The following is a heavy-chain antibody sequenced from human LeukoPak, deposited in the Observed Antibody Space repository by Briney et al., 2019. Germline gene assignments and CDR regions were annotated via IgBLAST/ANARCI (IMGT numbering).Heavy chain of an antibody. J-gene: IGHJ4*02. CDR1: GGTFSSYA. D-gene: IGHD6-19*01. V-gene: IGHV1-69*01. CDR3: AREIEGYSSGWYFDY. Sequence: SVKVSCKASGGTFSSYASSWVRQAPGQGLEGMGGITPIFGTANYAQKFQGRVTITADESTSTAYMELSSLRSEDTAVYYCAREIEGYSSGWYFDYWGQGTLVTVSS. CDR2: ITPIFGTA.